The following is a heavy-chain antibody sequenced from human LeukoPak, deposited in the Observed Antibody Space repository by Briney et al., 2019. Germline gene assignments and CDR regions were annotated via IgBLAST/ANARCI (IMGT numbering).Heavy chain of an antibody. CDR2: MYYTGRI. D-gene: IGHD5-24*01. J-gene: IGHJ4*02. CDR3: TKITIHGNSDY. V-gene: IGHV4-59*01. CDR1: GDSMSYYY. Sequence: SETLSLTCTVSGDSMSYYYWSWIRQTPGKGLEWLGYMYYTGRIKYNPSLKSRVTFSLDMSKNQFSLKLDSVTAADTAMYYCTKITIHGNSDYWGQGTLVTVSS.